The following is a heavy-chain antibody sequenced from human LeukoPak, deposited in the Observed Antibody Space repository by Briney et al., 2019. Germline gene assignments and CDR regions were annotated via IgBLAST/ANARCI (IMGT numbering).Heavy chain of an antibody. CDR3: ARRARIAVAVTHFDY. Sequence: PSETLSLTCAVYGGSFSGYYWSWIRQPPGKGLEWIGEINHSGSTNYNPSLKSRVTISVDTSKNQFSLKLSSVTAADTAVYYCARRARIAVAVTHFDYWGQGTLVTVSS. J-gene: IGHJ4*02. V-gene: IGHV4-34*01. CDR1: GGSFSGYY. D-gene: IGHD6-19*01. CDR2: INHSGST.